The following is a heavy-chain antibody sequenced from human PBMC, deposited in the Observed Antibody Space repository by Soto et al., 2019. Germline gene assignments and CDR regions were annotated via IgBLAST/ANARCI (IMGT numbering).Heavy chain of an antibody. D-gene: IGHD4-17*01. V-gene: IGHV4-39*01. CDR2: IYYSGST. CDR3: ARSMTTVVTLDY. Sequence: QLQLQESGPGLVKPSETLSLTCTVSGGSISSSSYYWGWIRQPPGKGLEWIGSIYYSGSTYYNPSLQRRVTISVDTSKNQFSLKLSSVTAADTAVYYCARSMTTVVTLDYWGQGTLVTVSS. CDR1: GGSISSSSYY. J-gene: IGHJ4*02.